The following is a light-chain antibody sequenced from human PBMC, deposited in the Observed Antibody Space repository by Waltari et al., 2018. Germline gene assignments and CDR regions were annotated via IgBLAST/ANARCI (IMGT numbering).Light chain of an antibody. CDR3: QQRRNWPLT. CDR1: QSVNWY. V-gene: IGKV3-11*01. CDR2: DTS. J-gene: IGKJ4*01. Sequence: EIVLTQSPDTLSLSPGERATLSCRASQSVNWYLAWYQQRPGQAPRLLIFDTSNRATGIPARFSGSGSETDFTLTISSLEPDDSAVYYCQQRRNWPLTFGGGTKVEIK.